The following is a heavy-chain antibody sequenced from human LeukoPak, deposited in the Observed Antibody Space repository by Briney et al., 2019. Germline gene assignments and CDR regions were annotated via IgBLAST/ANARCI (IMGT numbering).Heavy chain of an antibody. J-gene: IGHJ5*02. CDR2: LDPYSGDT. CDR1: GYTFTNYY. V-gene: IGHV1-2*02. Sequence: GASVKVSCKASGYTFTNYYIHWVRQAPGQGLEWMGWLDPYSGDTNYAQKFQGRVSMTRDTSINTAYMELTRLTADDTAVYYCAKGAYYGSGRHGGWFDPWGQGNLVTVSS. CDR3: AKGAYYGSGRHGGWFDP. D-gene: IGHD3-10*01.